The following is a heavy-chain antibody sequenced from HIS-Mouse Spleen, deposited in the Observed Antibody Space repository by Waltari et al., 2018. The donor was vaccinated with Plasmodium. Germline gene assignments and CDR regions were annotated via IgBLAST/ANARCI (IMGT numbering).Heavy chain of an antibody. CDR1: GFTVSSNY. CDR2: IYSGGST. J-gene: IGHJ4*02. V-gene: IGHV3-53*02. Sequence: EVQLVETGGGLIQPGGSLRLSCAASGFTVSSNYMSWVRQAPGKGLEWVSVIYSGGSTYYADSVKGRFTISRDNSKNTLYLQMNSLRAEDTAVYYCARAAIAWGSPYYFDYWGQGTQVTVSS. CDR3: ARAAIAWGSPYYFDY. D-gene: IGHD7-27*01.